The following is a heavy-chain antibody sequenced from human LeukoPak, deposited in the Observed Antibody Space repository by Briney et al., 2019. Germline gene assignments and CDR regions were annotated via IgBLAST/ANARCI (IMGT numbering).Heavy chain of an antibody. Sequence: GASVKVSCKASGYTFTSYGISWVRQAPGQGLEWMGWISAYNGNTNDAQKLQGRVTMTTDTYTSTAYMELRSLRSDDTAVYYCARGVDTAMLGFFDYWGQGTLVTVSS. V-gene: IGHV1-18*01. CDR2: ISAYNGNT. CDR3: ARGVDTAMLGFFDY. D-gene: IGHD5-18*01. J-gene: IGHJ4*02. CDR1: GYTFTSYG.